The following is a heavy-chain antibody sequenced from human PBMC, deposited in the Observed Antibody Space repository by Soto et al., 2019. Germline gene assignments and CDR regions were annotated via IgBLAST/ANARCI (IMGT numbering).Heavy chain of an antibody. Sequence: QVQLVQSGAEVKKPGASVKVSCKASGYTFTSYGISWVRQAPGQGLEWMGWISAYNGNTNYAQKLQGRVTMTTDTSTSTAYMELRRLRSDDTPVYYCARGQEAIVLVPCLEYCGQGPLVTVSS. CDR2: ISAYNGNT. J-gene: IGHJ4*02. D-gene: IGHD2-2*01. CDR3: ARGQEAIVLVPCLEY. V-gene: IGHV1-18*01. CDR1: GYTFTSYG.